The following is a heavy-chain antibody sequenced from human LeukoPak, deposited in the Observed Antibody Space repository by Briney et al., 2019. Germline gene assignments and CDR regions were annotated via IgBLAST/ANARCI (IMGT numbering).Heavy chain of an antibody. V-gene: IGHV2-5*01. D-gene: IGHD6-19*01. J-gene: IGHJ5*02. CDR1: GFSLSTSGVG. CDR2: IYWNDDK. CDR3: AHRRVAVAGVEAPVGWFDP. Sequence: SGPTLVKPTQTLTLTCTFSGFSLSTSGVGVGWIRQPPGKALEWLALIYWNDDKRYSPSLKSRLTITKDTSKNQVVLTMTNMDPVDTATYYCAHRRVAVAGVEAPVGWFDPWGQGTLVTVSS.